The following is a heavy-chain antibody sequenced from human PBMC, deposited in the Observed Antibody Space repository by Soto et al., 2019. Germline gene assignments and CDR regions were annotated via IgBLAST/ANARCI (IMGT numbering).Heavy chain of an antibody. Sequence: GGSLRLSCAASGFTFDDYAMHWVRQAPGKGLEWVSGISWNSGSIGYADSVKGRFTISRDNAKNSLYLQMNSLRAEDTALYYCAKDLPPAAALDYWGQGTLVTVSS. CDR1: GFTFDDYA. CDR2: ISWNSGSI. D-gene: IGHD6-13*01. CDR3: AKDLPPAAALDY. J-gene: IGHJ4*02. V-gene: IGHV3-9*01.